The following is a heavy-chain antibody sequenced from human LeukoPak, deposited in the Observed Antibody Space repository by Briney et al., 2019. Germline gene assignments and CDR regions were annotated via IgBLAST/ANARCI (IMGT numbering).Heavy chain of an antibody. CDR3: AKDKAPGS. Sequence: GGSLRLSCAASGFTFNSYEMNWVRQAPGKGLEWVSYISSSGDIIYYADSVRGRFTISRDNAKNSLYLQMNSLRAEDTAVYYCAKDKAPGSWGQGTLVTVSS. V-gene: IGHV3-48*03. CDR1: GFTFNSYE. CDR2: ISSSGDII. J-gene: IGHJ5*02.